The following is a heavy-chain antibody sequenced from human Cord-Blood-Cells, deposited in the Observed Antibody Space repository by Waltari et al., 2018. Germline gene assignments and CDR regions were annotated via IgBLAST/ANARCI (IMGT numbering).Heavy chain of an antibody. D-gene: IGHD3-10*01. V-gene: IGHV4-39*01. CDR2: IYYSGST. Sequence: QLQLQESGPGLVKPSETLSLTCTVSGGSISSSSYYWGWIRQPPRKGLEWIGSIYYSGSTYYTTSLKSRVTISVDTSKDQFSLKLSSVTATDTAVYYCAVLGGYWGQGTLVTVSS. CDR3: AVLGGY. CDR1: GGSISSSSYY. J-gene: IGHJ4*02.